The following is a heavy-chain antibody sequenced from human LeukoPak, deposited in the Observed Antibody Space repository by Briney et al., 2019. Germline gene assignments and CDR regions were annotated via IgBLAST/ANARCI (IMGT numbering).Heavy chain of an antibody. D-gene: IGHD3-3*01. CDR1: GFTVSSNY. Sequence: PGGSLRLSCAASGFTVSSNYMSWVRQAPGKGLEWVSVIYSGGSTYYADSVRGRFTISRHNSKNTLYLQMNSLRAEDTAVYYCARAWSTLHYDYWGQGTLVTVSS. V-gene: IGHV3-53*04. CDR3: ARAWSTLHYDY. CDR2: IYSGGST. J-gene: IGHJ4*02.